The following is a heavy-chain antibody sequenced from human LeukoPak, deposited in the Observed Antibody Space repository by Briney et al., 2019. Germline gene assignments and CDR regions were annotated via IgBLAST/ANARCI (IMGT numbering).Heavy chain of an antibody. Sequence: GGSLRLSCAASGFPFTNAWMNWVRQAPGRGLEWVSYISSGSSTIFYADSVKGRFTISRDNAQNSLYLQMNSLTDEDTAVYYCARDQGSLYYFDYWGQGTLVTVSS. CDR3: ARDQGSLYYFDY. CDR2: ISSGSSTI. CDR1: GFPFTNAW. D-gene: IGHD1-26*01. J-gene: IGHJ4*02. V-gene: IGHV3-48*02.